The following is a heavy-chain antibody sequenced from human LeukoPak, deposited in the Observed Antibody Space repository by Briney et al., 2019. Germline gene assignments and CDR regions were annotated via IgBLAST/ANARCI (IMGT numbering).Heavy chain of an antibody. CDR2: TYPSDSDT. Sequence: GESLKISCKGSGYSFTNYWIGWVRQMPGKGLEWMGSTYPSDSDTRYSPSFQGQVTISADKSISTAYLQWSSLKASDTAMFYCARRYCSGGSCNFDYWGQGTLVTVS. CDR1: GYSFTNYW. CDR3: ARRYCSGGSCNFDY. J-gene: IGHJ4*02. V-gene: IGHV5-51*01. D-gene: IGHD2-15*01.